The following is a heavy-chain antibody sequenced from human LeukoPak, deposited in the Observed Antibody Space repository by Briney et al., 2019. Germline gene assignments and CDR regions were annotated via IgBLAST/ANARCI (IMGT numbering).Heavy chain of an antibody. CDR1: GFTVISNY. CDR3: VLPYNDHDY. J-gene: IGHJ4*02. V-gene: IGHV3-66*01. Sequence: PGGSLRLSCAASGFTVISNYMSWVRQAPGKGLEWVSVIYSGGSTYYADSVKGRFTISRDNSKNTPYLQMNSLRAEDTAVYYCVLPYNDHDYWGQGTLVTVSS. D-gene: IGHD1-1*01. CDR2: IYSGGST.